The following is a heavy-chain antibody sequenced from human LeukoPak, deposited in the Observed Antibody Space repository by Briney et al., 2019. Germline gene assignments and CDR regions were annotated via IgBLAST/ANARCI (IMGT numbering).Heavy chain of an antibody. J-gene: IGHJ4*02. V-gene: IGHV3-30*02. CDR3: AKDRRGSGSYLYDY. CDR2: IRYDGSNK. D-gene: IGHD3-10*01. CDR1: GFTFSSYG. Sequence: PGGSLRLSCAASGFTFSSYGMHWVRQAPGKGLEWVAFIRYDGSNKYYADSVKGRLTISRDYSNNTLYLQMNSLRAEDTAVYYCAKDRRGSGSYLYDYWGQGTLVTVSS.